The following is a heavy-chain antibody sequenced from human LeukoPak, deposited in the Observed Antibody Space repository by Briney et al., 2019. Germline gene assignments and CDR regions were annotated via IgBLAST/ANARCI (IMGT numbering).Heavy chain of an antibody. CDR2: MNPNSGNT. CDR3: ARGGSSWYDYYYYYMDV. CDR1: GYTFTSYG. V-gene: IGHV1-8*02. J-gene: IGHJ6*03. D-gene: IGHD6-13*01. Sequence: VASVKVSCKASGYTFTSYGISWVRQAPGQGLEWMGWMNPNSGNTGYAQKFQGRVTMTRNTSISTAYMELSSLRSEDTAVYYCARGGSSWYDYYYYYMDVWGKGTTVTISS.